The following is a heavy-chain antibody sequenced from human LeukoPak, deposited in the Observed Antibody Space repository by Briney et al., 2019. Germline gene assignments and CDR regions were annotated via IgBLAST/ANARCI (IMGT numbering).Heavy chain of an antibody. V-gene: IGHV3-21*01. Sequence: GGSLRLSCAASGFTFSSYSMNWVRQAPGKGLERVSSISSSSSYIYYADSVKGRFTISRDNAKNSLYLQMNGLRAEDTAVYYCARDRLRVEMATHDAFDIWGQGTMVTVSS. CDR1: GFTFSSYS. D-gene: IGHD5-24*01. CDR3: ARDRLRVEMATHDAFDI. CDR2: ISSSSSYI. J-gene: IGHJ3*02.